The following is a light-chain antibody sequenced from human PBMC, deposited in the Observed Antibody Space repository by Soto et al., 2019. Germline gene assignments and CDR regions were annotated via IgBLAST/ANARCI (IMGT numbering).Light chain of an antibody. Sequence: QTVVTQEPSFSVSPGGSVTLTCGLKSGSVASSNYARWYQQTPGQPPRTVIYSTNIRSSGVPDRFSGSILGNKAALTITGAQAEDECDYYCVLYLGSGISVFGGGTKLTVL. CDR3: VLYLGSGISV. J-gene: IGLJ3*02. CDR2: STN. V-gene: IGLV8-61*01. CDR1: SGSVASSNY.